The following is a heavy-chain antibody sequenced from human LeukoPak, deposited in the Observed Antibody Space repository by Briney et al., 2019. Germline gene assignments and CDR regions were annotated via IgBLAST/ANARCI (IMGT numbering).Heavy chain of an antibody. Sequence: SETLSLTCTVSGGSISSRSYYWGWIRQPPGKGLEWIGTIYYSGSTYYNPSLKSRVTISVDTSKNQFSLKLSSVTAADTAAYYCARHGMQSGYDSYYYYYYYMDVWGKGTTVSVSS. CDR1: GGSISSRSYY. CDR3: ARHGMQSGYDSYYYYYYYMDV. V-gene: IGHV4-39*01. CDR2: IYYSGST. D-gene: IGHD5-12*01. J-gene: IGHJ6*03.